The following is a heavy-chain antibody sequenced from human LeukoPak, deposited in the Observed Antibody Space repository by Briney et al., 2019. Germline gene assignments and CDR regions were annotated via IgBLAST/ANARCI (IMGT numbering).Heavy chain of an antibody. CDR1: GGSISSGGYY. Sequence: SETLSLTCTVSGGSISSGGYYWSWIRQHPGKGLEWIGYIYYSGSTYYNPSLKSRVTISVDTSKNQFSLKLSSVTAADTAVYYCARVGGEASDYYYGMDVWGQGTTVTVSS. V-gene: IGHV4-31*03. J-gene: IGHJ6*02. CDR2: IYYSGST. D-gene: IGHD4-17*01. CDR3: ARVGGEASDYYYGMDV.